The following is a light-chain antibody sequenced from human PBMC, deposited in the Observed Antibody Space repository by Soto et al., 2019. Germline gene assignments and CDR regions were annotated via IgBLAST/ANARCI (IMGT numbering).Light chain of an antibody. CDR3: SSYSFTSAYL. J-gene: IGLJ1*01. V-gene: IGLV2-14*01. Sequence: CVLTQPASGSGSPGQSITISCSGTSSDVGGHDYVCWCQLHPGKAPKLMVFEVSDRPSGVSYRFSGYKSGNTASLTISGLQAEDEADYCCSSYSFTSAYLFGNGPK. CDR2: EVS. CDR1: SSDVGGHDY.